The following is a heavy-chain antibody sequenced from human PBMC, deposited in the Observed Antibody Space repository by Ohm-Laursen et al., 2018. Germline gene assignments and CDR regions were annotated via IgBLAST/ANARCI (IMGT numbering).Heavy chain of an antibody. V-gene: IGHV1-8*01. J-gene: IGHJ6*02. CDR3: ARGGPFYYDFWSGLYYYYGMDV. Sequence: GSSVKVSCKASGYTFTSYDINWVRQATGQGLEWMGWMNPNSGNTGYAQKFQGRVTMTRNTSISTAYMELSSLRSEDTAVYYCARGGPFYYDFWSGLYYYYGMDVWGQGTTVTVSS. D-gene: IGHD3-3*01. CDR1: GYTFTSYD. CDR2: MNPNSGNT.